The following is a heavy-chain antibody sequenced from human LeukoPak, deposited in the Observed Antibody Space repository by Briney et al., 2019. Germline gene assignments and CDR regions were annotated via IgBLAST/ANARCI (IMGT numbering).Heavy chain of an antibody. D-gene: IGHD6-19*01. Sequence: GGSLRLSCAASGFTFRSYGMHWVRQAPGKGLEWLAAMSHDGTNYYYADSVKGRFTISRDNSKNTLFLQMNSLRPDDTAVYYCARQGTPNSSGWPGHLSYFDYWGQGTLVTVSS. J-gene: IGHJ4*02. V-gene: IGHV3-30*03. CDR2: MSHDGTNY. CDR3: ARQGTPNSSGWPGHLSYFDY. CDR1: GFTFRSYG.